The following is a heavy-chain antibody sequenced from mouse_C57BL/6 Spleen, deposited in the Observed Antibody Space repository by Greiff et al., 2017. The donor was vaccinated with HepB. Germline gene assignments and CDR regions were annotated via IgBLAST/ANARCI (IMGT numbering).Heavy chain of an antibody. CDR1: GYTFTSYW. V-gene: IGHV1-53*01. CDR2: INPSNGGT. J-gene: IGHJ4*01. Sequence: QVQLKQPGTELVKPGASVKLSCKASGYTFTSYWMHWVKQRPGQGLEWIGNINPSNGGTNYNEKFKSKATLTVDKSSSTAYMQLSSLTSEGSAVYYCARPNYGSTFYAMDYWGQGTSVTVSS. D-gene: IGHD1-1*01. CDR3: ARPNYGSTFYAMDY.